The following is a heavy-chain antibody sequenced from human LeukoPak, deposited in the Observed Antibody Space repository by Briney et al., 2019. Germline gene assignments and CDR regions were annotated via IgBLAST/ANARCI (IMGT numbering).Heavy chain of an antibody. CDR2: IAYDGSRA. Sequence: GGSVRLSCAGSGFTFGGYCMHWVRQTPGKGLEWVAVIAYDGSRAFYADSVKGRFTISRDNSKNTMSVQMDDLRAEDTAVYYCTRYNNDHFDYWGQGTLVTVSS. J-gene: IGHJ4*02. CDR3: TRYNNDHFDY. CDR1: GFTFGGYC. V-gene: IGHV3-33*01. D-gene: IGHD1-14*01.